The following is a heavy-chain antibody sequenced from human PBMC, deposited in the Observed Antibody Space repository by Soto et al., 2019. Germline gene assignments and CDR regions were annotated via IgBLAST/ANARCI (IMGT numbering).Heavy chain of an antibody. D-gene: IGHD1-1*01. CDR2: IYYSGST. J-gene: IGHJ4*02. CDR1: GGSISSGDYY. CDR3: ARGVHVWNADGYYFDY. V-gene: IGHV4-30-4*01. Sequence: QVQLQESGPGLVKPSQTLSLTCTVSGGSISSGDYYWSWIRQPPGKGLEWIGYIYYSGSTYYNPSLKSRVTISVDTSKNQFSLKLSSVTAADTAVYYCARGVHVWNADGYYFDYWGQGTLVTVSS.